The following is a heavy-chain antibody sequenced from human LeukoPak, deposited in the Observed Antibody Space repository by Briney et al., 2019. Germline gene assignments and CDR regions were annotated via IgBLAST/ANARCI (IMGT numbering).Heavy chain of an antibody. J-gene: IGHJ4*02. CDR2: INPNSGGT. CDR3: ARDRGPAYYYDSSGYYQDY. D-gene: IGHD3-22*01. V-gene: IGHV1-2*02. CDR1: GYTFTGYY. Sequence: GASVKVSCKASGYTFTGYYMHWVRQAPGQGLEWMGWINPNSGGTNYAQKFQGRVTMTRDTSISTAYMELSRLRSDDTAVYYCARDRGPAYYYDSSGYYQDYWGQGTLVTVSS.